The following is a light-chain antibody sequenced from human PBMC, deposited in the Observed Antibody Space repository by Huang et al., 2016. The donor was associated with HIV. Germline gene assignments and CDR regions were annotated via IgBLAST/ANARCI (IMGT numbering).Light chain of an antibody. J-gene: IGKJ1*01. V-gene: IGKV3-20*01. CDR3: QQHGSSAVT. CDR1: QSFSSNY. CDR2: GAS. Sequence: ELVLTQSPGTLSLSPGERATLSCRASQSFSSNYLAWYQQKPGQAPRLLIYGASSRAAGIPDRFSGSGSGTDFTLIISRLEPEDFAVYYCQQHGSSAVTFGQGTKVEVK.